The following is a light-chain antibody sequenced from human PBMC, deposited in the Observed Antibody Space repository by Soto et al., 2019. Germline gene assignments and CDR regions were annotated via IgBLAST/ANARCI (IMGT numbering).Light chain of an antibody. CDR2: GAS. J-gene: IGKJ1*01. CDR3: QQYGGSPPGT. V-gene: IGKV3-20*01. Sequence: EIVLTQSPGTLSLSPGERATLSCRASQSVSTRYLAWYQQKPGQAPRLLIYGASSRATGIPDRFSGSGSGTDFTLTISRLEPEDFAVYYSQQYGGSPPGTFGQGTKVEIK. CDR1: QSVSTRY.